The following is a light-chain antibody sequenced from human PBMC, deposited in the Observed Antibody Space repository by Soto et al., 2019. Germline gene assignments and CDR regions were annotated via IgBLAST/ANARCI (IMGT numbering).Light chain of an antibody. CDR2: LSS. CDR3: MQSQQTPWT. CDR1: QSLVKSNGNNY. Sequence: DIVMTQSPLSLPVTPGEPASISCRSSQSLVKSNGNNYLDWYLQKPGQSPQLLIYLSSNPASGVPDRFSGSGSGTDFTLKISRVEAEDVGVYYCMQSQQTPWTFGQGTKVEMK. V-gene: IGKV2-28*01. J-gene: IGKJ1*01.